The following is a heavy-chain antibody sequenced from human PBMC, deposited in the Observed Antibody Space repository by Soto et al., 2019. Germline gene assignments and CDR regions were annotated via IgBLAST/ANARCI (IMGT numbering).Heavy chain of an antibody. J-gene: IGHJ5*02. CDR2: ISHDGSNK. D-gene: IGHD2-2*01. Sequence: GGSLRLSCAASGFTFRSFAMHWVRQAPGKGLECVAVISHDGSNKFYRDYLKGRFTISRDNSKNTFYLQMNSLRAEDTAVYYCAKVSAIVVVPAAPNWFDPWGQGTLVTVSS. V-gene: IGHV3-30-3*01. CDR3: AKVSAIVVVPAAPNWFDP. CDR1: GFTFRSFA.